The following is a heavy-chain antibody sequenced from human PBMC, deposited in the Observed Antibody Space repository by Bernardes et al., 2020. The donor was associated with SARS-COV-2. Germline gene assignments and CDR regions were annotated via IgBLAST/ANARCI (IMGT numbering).Heavy chain of an antibody. CDR3: ARAGGYGDYVDY. J-gene: IGHJ4*02. CDR1: GFTFSSYS. Sequence: GGSLRLSCAASGFTFSSYSMNWVRQAPGKGLEWVSSLSRSSRYIYYADSVKGRFTISRDNAKNSLYLQMNSLRAEDTAVYYCARAGGYGDYVDYWVQGTLVTVSS. D-gene: IGHD4-17*01. CDR2: LSRSSRYI. V-gene: IGHV3-21*01.